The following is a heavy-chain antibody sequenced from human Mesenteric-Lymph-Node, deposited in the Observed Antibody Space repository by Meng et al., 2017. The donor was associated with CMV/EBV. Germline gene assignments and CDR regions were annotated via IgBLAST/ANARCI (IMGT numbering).Heavy chain of an antibody. CDR2: ISHSSSTL. D-gene: IGHD3-16*02. J-gene: IGHJ4*02. CDR1: GFSFSMYE. CDR3: LRTGNRDYVRGTYRDDY. V-gene: IGHV3-48*03. Sequence: GGSLRLSCAASGFSFSMYEMNWVRQAPGKGLEWISYISHSSSTLHYADSVKGRFTVSRGNAKNSLYLQMNSLRAEDTAVYYCLRTGNRDYVRGTYRDDYWGQGTLVTVSS.